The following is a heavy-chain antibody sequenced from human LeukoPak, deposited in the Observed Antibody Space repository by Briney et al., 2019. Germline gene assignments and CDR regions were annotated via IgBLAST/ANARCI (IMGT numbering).Heavy chain of an antibody. CDR2: IYYSGST. D-gene: IGHD3-10*01. CDR3: ARDHYYGSGSTWFDP. CDR1: GGSISSYY. V-gene: IGHV4-59*01. J-gene: IGHJ5*02. Sequence: PSETPSLTCTVSGGSISSYYWSWIRQPPGKGLEWIGYIYYSGSTNYNPSLKSRVTISVDTSKNQFSLKLSSVTAADTAVYYCARDHYYGSGSTWFDPWGQGTLGTVSS.